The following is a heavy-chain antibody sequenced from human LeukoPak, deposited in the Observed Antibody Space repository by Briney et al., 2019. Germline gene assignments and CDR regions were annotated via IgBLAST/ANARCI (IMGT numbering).Heavy chain of an antibody. CDR3: ARDLPDY. J-gene: IGHJ4*02. CDR1: GYGFTNFG. CDR2: ISGYNGNT. V-gene: IGHV1-18*01. Sequence: ASVKVSCKASGYGFTNFGISWMRQAPGQGLEWMGWISGYNGNTNYAQNLQGRVTMTTDTSTSTAYMELRSLRSDDTAVYYCARDLPDYWGQGTLVTVSS.